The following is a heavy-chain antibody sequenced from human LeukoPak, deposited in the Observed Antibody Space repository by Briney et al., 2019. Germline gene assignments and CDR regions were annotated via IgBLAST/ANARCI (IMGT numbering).Heavy chain of an antibody. J-gene: IGHJ4*02. V-gene: IGHV4-59*01. D-gene: IGHD6-19*01. CDR1: GDSINSYY. CDR2: IYYSGST. CDR3: ASYSSSGWFDY. Sequence: SETLSLTCTVSGDSINSYYWSWIRQPPGKGLEWIGYIYYSGSTNYNPSLKSRVTISVDTSKNQFSLKLTSLTAADTAVYCCASYSSSGWFDYWGQGTLVSVSS.